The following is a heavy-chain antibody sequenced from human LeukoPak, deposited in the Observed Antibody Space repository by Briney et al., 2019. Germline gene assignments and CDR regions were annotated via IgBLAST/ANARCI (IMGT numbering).Heavy chain of an antibody. Sequence: PGGSLRLSCAASGFTFSGFSMSWFRQSPTKGLEWVANIKQDGSERYYVDSVKGRFTISRDNAKNSLSLQMNNLRVEDTAVYYCARAGSHWHYVYWGQGTVVTVSS. CDR2: IKQDGSER. CDR1: GFTFSGFS. J-gene: IGHJ4*02. D-gene: IGHD3-10*01. V-gene: IGHV3-7*01. CDR3: ARAGSHWHYVY.